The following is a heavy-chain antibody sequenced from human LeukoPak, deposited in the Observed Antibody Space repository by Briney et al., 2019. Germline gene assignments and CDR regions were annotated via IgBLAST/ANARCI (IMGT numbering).Heavy chain of an antibody. CDR2: ITSGGYYI. CDR3: ARGHYDVLAASYKWTPDY. V-gene: IGHV3-21*01. D-gene: IGHD3-9*01. Sequence: GGSLRLSCAASGYTFNTFNMNWVRQAPGKGLESVSSITSGGYYIYYADSVNARFTTPRDNAENSLSLQLNSLRVEDTAVYYCARGHYDVLAASYKWTPDYWGQGTLVTVSS. J-gene: IGHJ4*02. CDR1: GYTFNTFN.